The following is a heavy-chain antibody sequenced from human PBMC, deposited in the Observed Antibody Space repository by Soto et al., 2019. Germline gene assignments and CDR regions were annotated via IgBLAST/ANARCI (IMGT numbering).Heavy chain of an antibody. CDR1: GDTLTSHW. V-gene: IGHV1-46*04. CDR3: ARDNYYGSSGSKGWYFDL. J-gene: IGHJ2*01. CDR2: INPSGEST. Sequence: ASVKVSCKASGDTLTSHWTHWVRQAPGQGLEWMGVINPSGESTSYAQKLQGRLTMTRDTSTNTVYMEVRSLRSVDTAVYYCARDNYYGSSGSKGWYFDLWGRGTLVTVSS. D-gene: IGHD3-22*01.